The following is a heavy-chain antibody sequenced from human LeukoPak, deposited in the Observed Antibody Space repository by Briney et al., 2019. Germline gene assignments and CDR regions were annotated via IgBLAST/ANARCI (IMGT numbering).Heavy chain of an antibody. D-gene: IGHD3-22*01. CDR1: GYTFTSYG. CDR3: ARDFFSANYYDSSGYYYYFDY. V-gene: IGHV1-18*01. Sequence: ASVKASCKASGYTFTSYGISWVRQAPGQGLEWMGWISAYNGNTNHAQKLQGRVTMTTDTSTSTAYMELRSLRSDDTAVYYCARDFFSANYYDSSGYYYYFDYWGQGTLVTVSS. J-gene: IGHJ4*02. CDR2: ISAYNGNT.